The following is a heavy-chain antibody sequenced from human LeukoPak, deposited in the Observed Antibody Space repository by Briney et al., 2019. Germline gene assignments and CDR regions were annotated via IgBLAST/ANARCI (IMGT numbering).Heavy chain of an antibody. CDR1: GFTFSNDE. Sequence: TGGSLRLSCAASGFTFSNDEMNWVRQAPGKGLEWVSYITNSGSTKYYTDSVKGRFTISRDNAKNSLYLQMNSLRAEDTAVYYCAREGLAVAVDHWGQGTLVTVSS. D-gene: IGHD6-19*01. V-gene: IGHV3-48*03. CDR3: AREGLAVAVDH. J-gene: IGHJ4*02. CDR2: ITNSGSTK.